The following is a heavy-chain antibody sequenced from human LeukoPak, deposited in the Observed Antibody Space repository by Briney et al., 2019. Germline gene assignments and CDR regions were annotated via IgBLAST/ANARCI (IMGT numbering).Heavy chain of an antibody. J-gene: IGHJ4*02. CDR3: ARVWFGELLIDY. CDR1: GFTFSSAW. CDR2: ISGGSERI. V-gene: IGHV3-21*06. D-gene: IGHD3-10*01. Sequence: GGSLRLSCAASGFTFSSAWMNWVRQAPEKGLEWVSSISGGSERIYYADSVKGRFTISRDNSKNMLYLRMDSLRAEDTAVYYCARVWFGELLIDYWGQGTLVTVSS.